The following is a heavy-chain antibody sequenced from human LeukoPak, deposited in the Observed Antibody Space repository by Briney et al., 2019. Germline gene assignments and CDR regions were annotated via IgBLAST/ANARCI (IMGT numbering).Heavy chain of an antibody. Sequence: PSETLSLTCAVSAYSISSGYYWGWIRHPPGKGLEWIGSCYHRGSTYYNPSLKSRLTISVDTSKHQFSLKLSCVTAADTAVYYCARHDFYSNYPHNWCAPWGQGTLVTVSS. V-gene: IGHV4-38-2*01. CDR3: ARHDFYSNYPHNWCAP. J-gene: IGHJ5*02. D-gene: IGHD4-11*01. CDR1: AYSISSGYY. CDR2: CYHRGST.